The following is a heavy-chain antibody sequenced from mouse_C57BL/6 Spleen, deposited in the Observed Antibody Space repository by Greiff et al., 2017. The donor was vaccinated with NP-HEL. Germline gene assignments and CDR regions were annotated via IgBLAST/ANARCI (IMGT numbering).Heavy chain of an antibody. Sequence: EVQLQQSGPELVKPGASVKISCKASGYTFTDYYMNWVKQSHGKSLEWIGDINPNNGGTSYNQKFKGKAPLTVDKSSSTAYMELRSLTSEDSAVYYCARYYYAMDYWGQGTSVTVSS. CDR3: ARYYYAMDY. J-gene: IGHJ4*01. V-gene: IGHV1-26*01. CDR2: INPNNGGT. CDR1: GYTFTDYY.